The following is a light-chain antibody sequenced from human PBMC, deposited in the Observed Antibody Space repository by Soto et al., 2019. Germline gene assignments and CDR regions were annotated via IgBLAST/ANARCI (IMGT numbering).Light chain of an antibody. J-gene: IGKJ4*01. Sequence: DIQMTQSPSTLSASIGDTVTITCRASHNIDTWLAWFQQKPGKAPNLLIYKASTLEAGVPSRFSGSASGTEFTLTISSLQPHDFATYYCQQHADYPITFGGGTKVEI. CDR1: HNIDTW. CDR3: QQHADYPIT. CDR2: KAS. V-gene: IGKV1-5*03.